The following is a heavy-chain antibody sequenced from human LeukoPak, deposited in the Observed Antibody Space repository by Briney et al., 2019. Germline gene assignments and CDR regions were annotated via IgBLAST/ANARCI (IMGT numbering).Heavy chain of an antibody. V-gene: IGHV3-43D*03. J-gene: IGHJ4*02. Sequence: GGSLRLSCAASGFTFDDYAMHWVRQTPGKGLEWVSLISWDGGSTYYADSVKGRFTISRDNSKNSLYLQMNSLRPEDTALYYCAKGIQVVETYLAWYYWGQGTLVSVSS. CDR3: AKGIQVVETYLAWYY. CDR1: GFTFDDYA. CDR2: ISWDGGST. D-gene: IGHD3-22*01.